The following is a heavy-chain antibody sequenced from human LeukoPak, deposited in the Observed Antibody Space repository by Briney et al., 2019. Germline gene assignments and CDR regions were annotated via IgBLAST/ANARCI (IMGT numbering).Heavy chain of an antibody. V-gene: IGHV3-21*01. D-gene: IGHD7-27*01. J-gene: IGHJ6*03. CDR3: ARVLGYYYMDV. CDR2: LSSRSRYI. Sequence: GGSLRLSCTTSGFTFSGSAMTWVRQAPGKGLEWVSSLSSRSRYIYYADSLKGRFTISRDNAKNSLYLQMNSLRAEDTAVYYCARVLGYYYMDVWGKGTTVTVSS. CDR1: GFTFSGSA.